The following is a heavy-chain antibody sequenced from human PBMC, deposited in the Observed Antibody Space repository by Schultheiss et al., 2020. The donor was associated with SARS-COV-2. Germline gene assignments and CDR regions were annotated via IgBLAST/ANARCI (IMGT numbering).Heavy chain of an antibody. J-gene: IGHJ4*02. Sequence: SGPTLVKPRQTLTLTCTFSGFSLSTSGEAVGWIRQPPGKALEWLALIYWDDDKRYSPSLKSRLTITKDTSKNQVVLTMTNMDPVDTATYYCAHRWVPYGDYGYYFDYWGQGTLVTVSS. CDR1: GFSLSTSGEA. D-gene: IGHD4-17*01. CDR3: AHRWVPYGDYGYYFDY. V-gene: IGHV2-5*02. CDR2: IYWDDDK.